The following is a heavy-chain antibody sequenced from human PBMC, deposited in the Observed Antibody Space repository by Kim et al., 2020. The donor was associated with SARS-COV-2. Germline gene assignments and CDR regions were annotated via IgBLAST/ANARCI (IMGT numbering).Heavy chain of an antibody. J-gene: IGHJ4*02. CDR2: IFYSGNT. CDR3: ARLDNSGYYFLDY. CDR1: GGSISSRRHF. Sequence: SETLSLTCTVSGGSISSRRHFWGWIRQPPGKGLEWIGSIFYSGNTYYKPSLKSRVSMSVDTSKNQFSLRLSSVTAADTAVYYCARLDNSGYYFLDYWGQG. V-gene: IGHV4-39*01. D-gene: IGHD3-22*01.